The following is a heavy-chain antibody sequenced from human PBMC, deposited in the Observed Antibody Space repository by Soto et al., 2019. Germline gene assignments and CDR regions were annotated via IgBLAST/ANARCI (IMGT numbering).Heavy chain of an antibody. CDR2: IIPILGVA. J-gene: IGHJ4*02. CDR3: ARFEVGATQYYFDY. D-gene: IGHD1-26*01. V-gene: IGHV1-69*04. CDR1: GYTFTSYG. Sequence: ASVKVSCKASGYTFTSYGISWVRQAPGQGLEWMGMIIPILGVANYAQKFQGRVTITADKSTSTAYMELSSLRSEDTAVYYCARFEVGATQYYFDYWGQGTLVTVSS.